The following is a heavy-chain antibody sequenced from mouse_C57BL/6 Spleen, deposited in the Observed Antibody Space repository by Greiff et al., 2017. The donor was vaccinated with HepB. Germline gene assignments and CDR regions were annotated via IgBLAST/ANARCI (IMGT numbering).Heavy chain of an antibody. D-gene: IGHD1-1*01. Sequence: EVKLQESGPELVKPGASVKIPCKASGYTFTDYNMDWVKQSHGKSLEWIGDINPNNGGTIYNQKFKGKATLTVDKSSSTAYMELRSLTSEDTAVYYCARGSTVVDAMDYWGQGTTLTVSS. J-gene: IGHJ4*01. CDR3: ARGSTVVDAMDY. V-gene: IGHV1-18*01. CDR2: INPNNGGT. CDR1: GYTFTDYN.